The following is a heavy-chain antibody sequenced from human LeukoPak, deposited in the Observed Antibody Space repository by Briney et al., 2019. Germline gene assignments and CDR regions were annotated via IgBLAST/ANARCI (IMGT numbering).Heavy chain of an antibody. Sequence: GESLQISCKGSGYNFTDSWVAWVRQMPGKGLEWVGIIYPGDSDTRYSPSFQGQVTIPADKSITTAFLQWRSLKASDTAMYYCGRLFTDGYIGYRGQGTLVTVSS. V-gene: IGHV5-51*01. CDR1: GYNFTDSW. CDR3: GRLFTDGYIGY. CDR2: IYPGDSDT. D-gene: IGHD2-8*02. J-gene: IGHJ4*02.